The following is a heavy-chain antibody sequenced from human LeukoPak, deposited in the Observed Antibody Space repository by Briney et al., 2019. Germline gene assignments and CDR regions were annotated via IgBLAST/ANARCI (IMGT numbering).Heavy chain of an antibody. V-gene: IGHV1-8*03. CDR3: ARGLYCSSTSCLYYYYYMDV. CDR1: GYTFTSYD. J-gene: IGHJ6*03. CDR2: MNPNSGNT. D-gene: IGHD2-2*01. Sequence: ASVKVSCKASGYTFTSYDINWVRHATGQGLEWMGWMNPNSGNTAYAQKFQGRVTITRNTSISTAYMELSSLRSEDTAAYYCARGLYCSSTSCLYYYYYMDVWGKGTTVTVSS.